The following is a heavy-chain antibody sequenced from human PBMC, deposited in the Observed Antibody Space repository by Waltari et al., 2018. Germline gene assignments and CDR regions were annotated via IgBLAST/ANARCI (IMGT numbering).Heavy chain of an antibody. D-gene: IGHD3-22*01. CDR2: IYHSGST. CDR1: GGSISSGDYH. J-gene: IGHJ4*02. Sequence: QVQLQESGPGLVKPSQTLSLICTVSGGSISSGDYHWTWIRQHPGMGLEWIGHIYHSGSTYYNPSLKSRVTISVDISKKQLSLKLTSVTAADTAVYYCARAHIVVVTDAAAYFDYWGQGTLVTVSS. CDR3: ARAHIVVVTDAAAYFDY. V-gene: IGHV4-30-4*08.